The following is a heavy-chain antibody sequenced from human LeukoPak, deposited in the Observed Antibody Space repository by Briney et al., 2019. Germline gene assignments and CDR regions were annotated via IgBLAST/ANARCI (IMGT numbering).Heavy chain of an antibody. D-gene: IGHD5-18*01. CDR2: ISSSSSYI. CDR3: AREEEYSYGYCDY. V-gene: IGHV3-21*01. Sequence: GGSLRLSCAASGFTFSSYSMNWVRQAPGKGLEWVSSISSSSSYIYYADSVKGRFTISRDNAKNSLYLQMNSLRAEDTAVYYSAREEEYSYGYCDYWGQGTLVTVSS. J-gene: IGHJ4*02. CDR1: GFTFSSYS.